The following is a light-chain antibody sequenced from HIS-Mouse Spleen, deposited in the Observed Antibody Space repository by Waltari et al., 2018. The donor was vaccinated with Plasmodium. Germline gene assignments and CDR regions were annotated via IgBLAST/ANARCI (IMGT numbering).Light chain of an antibody. Sequence: QSALTQPPSASGSPGQSVTLSCTGTSSDVGGYNYVSWYQQHPGKAPELMIYEVSKRPSWVPDRVSGSKSGITASLTVSGRQAEDEADYYCSSDAGSNNLVFGGGTKLTVL. V-gene: IGLV2-8*01. CDR2: EVS. CDR1: SSDVGGYNY. J-gene: IGLJ2*01. CDR3: SSDAGSNNLV.